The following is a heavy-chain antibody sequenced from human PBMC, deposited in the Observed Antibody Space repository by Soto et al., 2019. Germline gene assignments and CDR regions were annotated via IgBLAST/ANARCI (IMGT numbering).Heavy chain of an antibody. Sequence: QVQLVQSGAEVKKPGASVKVSCKASGYTFTGYYMHWARQAPGQGLEWMGWINPNSGGTNYAQKFQGWVTMTRDTSISTAYMELSRLRSDDTAVYYCARVGLDDSSGYYYYGMDVWGQGTTVTVSS. CDR3: ARVGLDDSSGYYYYGMDV. CDR2: INPNSGGT. CDR1: GYTFTGYY. D-gene: IGHD3-22*01. V-gene: IGHV1-2*04. J-gene: IGHJ6*02.